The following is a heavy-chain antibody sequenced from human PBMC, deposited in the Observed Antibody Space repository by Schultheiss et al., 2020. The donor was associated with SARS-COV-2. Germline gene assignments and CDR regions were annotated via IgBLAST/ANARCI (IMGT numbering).Heavy chain of an antibody. Sequence: SQTLSLTCTVSGGSISSYYWSWIRQPPGKGLEWIGYIYYSGSTYYNPSLKSRVTISVDTSKNQFSLKLSSVTAADTAVYYCATTELGYYYDSSGYYSGWGQGTLVTVSS. CDR3: ATTELGYYYDSSGYYSG. CDR2: IYYSGST. CDR1: GGSISSYY. J-gene: IGHJ4*02. V-gene: IGHV4-59*12. D-gene: IGHD3-22*01.